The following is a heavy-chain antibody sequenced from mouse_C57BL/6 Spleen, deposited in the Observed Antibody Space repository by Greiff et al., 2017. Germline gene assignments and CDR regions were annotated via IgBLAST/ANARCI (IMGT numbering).Heavy chain of an antibody. CDR2: IYPSDSET. J-gene: IGHJ4*01. CDR1: GYTFTSYW. V-gene: IGHV1-61*01. Sequence: VQLQQPGAELVRPGSSVKLSCKASGYTFTSYWMDWVKQRPGQGLEWIGNIYPSDSETHYNQKFKDKATLTVDKASSTAYMQLSSRTSEDSAVYYCARTGSYYAMDYWGQGTSVTVSS. CDR3: ARTGSYYAMDY. D-gene: IGHD4-1*01.